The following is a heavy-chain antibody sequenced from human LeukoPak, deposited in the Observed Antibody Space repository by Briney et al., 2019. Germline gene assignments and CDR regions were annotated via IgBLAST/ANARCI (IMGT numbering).Heavy chain of an antibody. Sequence: PGGSLRLSCAASGFTFSSYWMSWVRQAPGKGLEWVANIKQDGSEKYYVDSVKGRFTISRDNAKNSLDLQMNSLRAEDTAVYYCARETGYSYGPDYYYYYGMDVWGQGTTVTVSS. V-gene: IGHV3-7*01. CDR1: GFTFSSYW. J-gene: IGHJ6*02. D-gene: IGHD5-18*01. CDR3: ARETGYSYGPDYYYYYGMDV. CDR2: IKQDGSEK.